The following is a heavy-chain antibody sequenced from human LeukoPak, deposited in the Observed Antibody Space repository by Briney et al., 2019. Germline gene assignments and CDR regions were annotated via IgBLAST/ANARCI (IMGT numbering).Heavy chain of an antibody. V-gene: IGHV3-30*04. D-gene: IGHD6-19*01. CDR1: GFTFSSYA. CDR2: ISYDGNNK. J-gene: IGHJ4*02. CDR3: ARGPAAGNLLGY. Sequence: GGSLRLSCAASGFTFSSYAMHWVRQAPGKGLEWVAVISYDGNNKYYADSVKGRFTISRDNSKNTLYLQMNSLRAEDTAVYYCARGPAAGNLLGYWGQGALVTVSS.